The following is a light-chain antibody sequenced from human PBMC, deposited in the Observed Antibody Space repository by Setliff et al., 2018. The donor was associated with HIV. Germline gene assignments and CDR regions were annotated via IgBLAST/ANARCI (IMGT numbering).Light chain of an antibody. V-gene: IGLV2-23*01. Sequence: SVLTQPASVSGSPGQSITISCTGTSSDVGRYNLASWYQQHPGKAPKLMIYQATKRPSGVSNRFSGSKSGNTASLTISGLQAEDEADYYCCSNTGSNTYVFGTGTKVTVL. J-gene: IGLJ1*01. CDR2: QAT. CDR1: SSDVGRYNL. CDR3: CSNTGSNTYV.